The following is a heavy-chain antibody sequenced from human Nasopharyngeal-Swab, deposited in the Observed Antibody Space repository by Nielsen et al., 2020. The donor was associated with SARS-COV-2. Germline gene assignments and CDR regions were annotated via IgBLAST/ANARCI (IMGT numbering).Heavy chain of an antibody. CDR3: ARSTLTYYFDY. J-gene: IGHJ4*02. CDR1: GGSISSSSYY. D-gene: IGHD1-14*01. CDR2: IYYSGRT. V-gene: IGHV4-39*01. Sequence: SETLSLTCTVSGGSISSSSYYWGWIRQPPGKGLEWIGSIYYSGRTYYNPSLKSRVTISVDTSKNQFSLKLSSVTAADTAVYYCARSTLTYYFDYWGQGTLVTVSS.